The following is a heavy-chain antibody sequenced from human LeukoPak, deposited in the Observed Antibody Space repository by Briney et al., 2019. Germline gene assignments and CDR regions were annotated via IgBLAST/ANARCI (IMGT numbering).Heavy chain of an antibody. V-gene: IGHV3-7*04. Sequence: GGSLRLSCAASGFTFTAYWISLVRQAPGKGLEWVANIKQDGRSKDYVDSVEGRFTISRDNAKYSLYLQLNNLRAEDTAVYYCARASQWGQGTLVTVSS. CDR1: GFTFTAYW. J-gene: IGHJ4*02. CDR3: ARASQ. CDR2: IKQDGRSK.